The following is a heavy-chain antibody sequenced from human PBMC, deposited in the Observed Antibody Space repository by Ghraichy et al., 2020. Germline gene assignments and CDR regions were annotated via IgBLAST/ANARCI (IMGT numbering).Heavy chain of an antibody. CDR2: IKSKTDGGTT. D-gene: IGHD6-19*01. CDR1: GFTFSNAW. J-gene: IGHJ4*02. Sequence: GGSLRLSCAASGFTFSNAWMSWVRLAPGKGLEWVGRIKSKTDGGTTDYAAPVKGRFTISRDDSKNTLYLQMNSLKTEDTAVYYCTTRYFSIAVADSDYWGQGTLVTVSS. CDR3: TTRYFSIAVADSDY. V-gene: IGHV3-15*01.